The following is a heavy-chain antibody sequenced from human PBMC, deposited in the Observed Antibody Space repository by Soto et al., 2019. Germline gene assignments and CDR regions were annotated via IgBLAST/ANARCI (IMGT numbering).Heavy chain of an antibody. CDR3: ARGVPTIFGVEKTFDY. V-gene: IGHV1-69*13. Sequence: SVKVSCKASGGTFSSYAISWVRQAPGQGLEWMGGIIPIFGTANYAQKFQGRVTITADESTSTAYMELSSLRSEDTAVYYCARGVPTIFGVEKTFDYWGQGTLVTVSS. J-gene: IGHJ4*02. CDR2: IIPIFGTA. CDR1: GGTFSSYA. D-gene: IGHD3-3*01.